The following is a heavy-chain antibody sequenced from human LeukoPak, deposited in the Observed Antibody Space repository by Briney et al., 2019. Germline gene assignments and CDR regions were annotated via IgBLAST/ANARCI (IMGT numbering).Heavy chain of an antibody. Sequence: PGGSLRLSCAASGFTFSSYGMHWVRQAPGKGLEWVAGMSNDGSHKDYKKSVKGRFTISRDNSKNTLYLQMNSLRTEDAAAYYCAKSVYSRSSLGGIFDYWGQGTLVTVSS. CDR2: MSNDGSHK. D-gene: IGHD1-26*01. CDR1: GFTFSSYG. V-gene: IGHV3-30*18. J-gene: IGHJ4*02. CDR3: AKSVYSRSSLGGIFDY.